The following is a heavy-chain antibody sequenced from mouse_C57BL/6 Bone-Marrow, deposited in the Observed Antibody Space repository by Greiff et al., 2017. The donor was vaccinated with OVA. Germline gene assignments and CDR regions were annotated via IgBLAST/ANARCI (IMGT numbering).Heavy chain of an antibody. V-gene: IGHV7-1*01. D-gene: IGHD2-1*01. CDR1: GFTFSDFY. Sequence: EVKLMESGGGLVQSGRSLRLSCATSGFTFSDFYMEWVRQAPGKGLEWIAASRNKANDYTTEYSASVKGRFIVSRDTSQSILYLQMNALRAEDTAIYYCARDGGNYGGDPPWFAYWGQGTLVTVSA. CDR2: SRNKANDYTT. CDR3: ARDGGNYGGDPPWFAY. J-gene: IGHJ3*01.